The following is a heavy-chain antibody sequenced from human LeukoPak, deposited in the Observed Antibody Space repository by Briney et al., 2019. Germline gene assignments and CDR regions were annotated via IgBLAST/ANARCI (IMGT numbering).Heavy chain of an antibody. CDR2: ISSSSSYI. CDR3: ARDYWYYGSGSYYWFDP. CDR1: GSTFSSYS. J-gene: IGHJ5*02. V-gene: IGHV3-21*01. Sequence: GGSLRLSCAASGSTFSSYSMNWVRQAPGKGLEWVSSISSSSSYIYYADSVKGRFTISRDNAKNSLYLQMNSLRAEDTAVYYCARDYWYYGSGSYYWFDPWGQGTLVTVSS. D-gene: IGHD3-10*01.